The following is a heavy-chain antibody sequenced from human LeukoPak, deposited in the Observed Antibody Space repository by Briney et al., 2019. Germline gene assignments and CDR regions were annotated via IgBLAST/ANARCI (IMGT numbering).Heavy chain of an antibody. J-gene: IGHJ4*02. CDR1: GGSISSGGYY. CDR2: IYYSGST. V-gene: IGHV4-31*03. Sequence: SETLSLTCIVSGGSISSGGYYWSWIRQHPGKGLEWIGYIYYSGSTYYNPSLKSRVTISVDTSKNQFSLKLSSVTAADTAVYYCARASLVRGLFIFDYWGQGTLVTVSS. CDR3: ARASLVRGLFIFDY. D-gene: IGHD3-10*01.